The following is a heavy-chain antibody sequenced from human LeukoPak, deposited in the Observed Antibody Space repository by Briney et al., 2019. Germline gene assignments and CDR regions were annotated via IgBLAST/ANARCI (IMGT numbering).Heavy chain of an antibody. CDR3: ARSIAAAGDFFDY. Sequence: GASVKVSCKASGGTFNNYAISWVRQAPGQGLEWMGGAIPISDAAKYAQKFQGRVSIIADESTGTAYMELSSLTSDDTAVYYCARSIAAAGDFFDYWGQGTLVTVSS. CDR2: AIPISDAA. CDR1: GGTFNNYA. V-gene: IGHV1-69*01. D-gene: IGHD6-13*01. J-gene: IGHJ4*02.